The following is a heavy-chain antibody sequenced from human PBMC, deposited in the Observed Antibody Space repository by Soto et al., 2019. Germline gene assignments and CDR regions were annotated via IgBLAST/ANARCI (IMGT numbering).Heavy chain of an antibody. Sequence: ASVKVSCKASGYTFTSYGISWVRRAPGEGLEWMGWISAYNGNTNYAQKLQGRVTMTTDTSTSTAYMELRSLRSDDTAVYYCARDPRFGVXTSGNYGMDVWGQGTTVTVSS. D-gene: IGHD3-3*01. V-gene: IGHV1-18*01. CDR1: GYTFTSYG. CDR2: ISAYNGNT. CDR3: ARDPRFGVXTSGNYGMDV. J-gene: IGHJ6*02.